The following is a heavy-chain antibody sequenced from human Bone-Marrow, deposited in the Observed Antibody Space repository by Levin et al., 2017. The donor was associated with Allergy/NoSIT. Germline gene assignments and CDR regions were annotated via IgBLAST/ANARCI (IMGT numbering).Heavy chain of an antibody. CDR3: ARRGTAMVQDAFDI. CDR1: GGSMSAYY. J-gene: IGHJ3*02. D-gene: IGHD5-18*01. Sequence: SETLSLTCTVSGGSMSAYYWSWIRQPPGKGLEWIGYVYYSGNPKYSASLKSRVTISVDTSNNQFSLKLTSVTAADTAVYYCARRGTAMVQDAFDIWGQGTAVTVSS. V-gene: IGHV4-59*01. CDR2: VYYSGNP.